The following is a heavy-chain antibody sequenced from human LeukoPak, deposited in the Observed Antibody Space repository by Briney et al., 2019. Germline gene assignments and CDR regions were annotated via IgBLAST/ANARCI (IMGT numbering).Heavy chain of an antibody. CDR3: AKTSGYERAYYYYGMDV. V-gene: IGHV3-23*01. CDR1: GFTFSSYA. J-gene: IGHJ6*02. D-gene: IGHD5-12*01. CDR2: ISGSGGST. Sequence: GGSLRLSCVASGFTFSSYAMSWVRQAPGKGLEWVSAISGSGGSTYYADSVKGRFTISRDNSKNTLYLQMNSLRAEDTAVYYCAKTSGYERAYYYYGMDVWGQGTTVTVSS.